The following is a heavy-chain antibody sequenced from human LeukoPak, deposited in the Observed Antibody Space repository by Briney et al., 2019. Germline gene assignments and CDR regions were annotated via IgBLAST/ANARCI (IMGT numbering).Heavy chain of an antibody. CDR3: ARDSAGNDY. CDR2: IKEDGTQK. J-gene: IGHJ4*02. D-gene: IGHD6-13*01. V-gene: IGHV3-7*01. Sequence: GGSLRLPCAVSGFTFSSYWMSWVRQAPGKGLEWVANIKEDGTQKYYVDSVKGRYTISRDNAKNSLYLQMNSLRAEDTAMYYCARDSAGNDYWGQGTLATVSS. CDR1: GFTFSSYW.